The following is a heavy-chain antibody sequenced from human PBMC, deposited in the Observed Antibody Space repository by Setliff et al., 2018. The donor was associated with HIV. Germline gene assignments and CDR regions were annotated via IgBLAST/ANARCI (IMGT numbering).Heavy chain of an antibody. D-gene: IGHD3-9*01. Sequence: ETLSLTCAVSGGSISSRNWWSWVRQAPGKGLEWVGRIKSKSDGGAVHYAAPVKGRFTISRDDSRNTLYLQMNSMKSDDTATYYCVGHYYDPLTGYYVWFFDVWGRGTLVTVSS. V-gene: IGHV3-15*05. CDR2: IKSKSDGGAV. CDR3: VGHYYDPLTGYYVWFFDV. CDR1: GGSISSRNW. J-gene: IGHJ2*01.